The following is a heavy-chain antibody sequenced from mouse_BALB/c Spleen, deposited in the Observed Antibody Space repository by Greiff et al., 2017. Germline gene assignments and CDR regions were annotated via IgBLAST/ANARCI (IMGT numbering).Heavy chain of an antibody. CDR1: GFTFSDYY. D-gene: IGHD2-4*01. J-gene: IGHJ4*01. V-gene: IGHV5-4*02. Sequence: EVQLVESGGGLVKPGGSLKLSCAASGFTFSDYYMYWVRQTPEKRLEWVATISDGGSYTYYPDSVKGRFTISRDNAKNNLYLQMSSLKSEDTAMYYCARDYDYDGRSYWGQGTSVTVSS. CDR2: ISDGGSYT. CDR3: ARDYDYDGRSY.